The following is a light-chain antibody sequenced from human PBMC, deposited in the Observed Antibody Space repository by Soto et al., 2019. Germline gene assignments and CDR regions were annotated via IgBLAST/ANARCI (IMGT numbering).Light chain of an antibody. V-gene: IGLV2-14*01. J-gene: IGLJ2*01. CDR2: DVS. CDR3: SSYTSSSTLL. CDR1: SSDVGGYNY. Sequence: QSALTQPASVSGSPGQSITISCTGTSSDVGGYNYVSWYQQQPGKAPKLMIYDVSNRPSGVSNRFSVSKSGNTASLTISGLQAEDEADYYCSSYTSSSTLLFGGGTKLTVL.